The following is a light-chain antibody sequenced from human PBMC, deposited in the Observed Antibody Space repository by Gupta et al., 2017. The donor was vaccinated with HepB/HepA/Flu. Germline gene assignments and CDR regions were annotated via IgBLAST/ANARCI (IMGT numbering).Light chain of an antibody. CDR2: GAS. Sequence: EIVLTQSPGTLSLSPGERATLSCRASQSIDSNFLTWYQQKPGQAPRLLIYGASNRATGVPDRFSDSGSGTDFTLNISGREPEDFGYYYCQQEGNSPVTFGQGTKVENK. CDR3: QQEGNSPVT. CDR1: QSIDSNF. J-gene: IGKJ1*01. V-gene: IGKV3-20*01.